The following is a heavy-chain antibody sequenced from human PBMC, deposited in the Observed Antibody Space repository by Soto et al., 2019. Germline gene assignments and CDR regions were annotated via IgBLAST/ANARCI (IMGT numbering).Heavy chain of an antibody. D-gene: IGHD2-8*02. J-gene: IGHJ6*02. CDR3: ASHFTGVLVLGTSPPGGDNFGWDV. Sequence: QVQLVQSGAEVKKPGSSVKVSCKASGGTFSRYTFTWVRQAPGQGLEWMGRIIPIVDIPNYAQKFQGRVTITADQPTSTAYRALSRRTADDTAVYYCASHFTGVLVLGTSPPGGDNFGWDVWGQGTTVSVS. CDR2: IIPIVDIP. V-gene: IGHV1-69*02. CDR1: GGTFSRYT.